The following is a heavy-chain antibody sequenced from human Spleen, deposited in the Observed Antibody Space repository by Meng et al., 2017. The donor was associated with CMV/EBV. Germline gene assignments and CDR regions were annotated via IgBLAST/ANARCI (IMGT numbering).Heavy chain of an antibody. CDR2: INHSGGI. CDR1: GGSFSDYY. D-gene: IGHD4-17*01. V-gene: IGHV4-34*01. J-gene: IGHJ6*02. Sequence: SETLSLTCAVYGGSFSDYYWNWVRQPPGKGLEWIGEINHSGGINYNPSLKSRVTISVDRSKRQFSLRLSSVTAAGTAVYYCARPTTVIGGYYYGMDVWGQGTTVTVSS. CDR3: ARPTTVIGGYYYGMDV.